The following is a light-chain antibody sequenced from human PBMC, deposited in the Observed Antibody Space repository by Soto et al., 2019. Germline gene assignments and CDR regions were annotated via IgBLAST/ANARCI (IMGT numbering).Light chain of an antibody. J-gene: IGLJ2*01. V-gene: IGLV2-14*01. CDR3: SSYTTSTTVV. CDR2: QVS. Sequence: QSVLTQPASVSGSPGQSITISCTGTSSDVGNYNYVSWYQQHPGKAPKLMIYQVSNRPSGVSNRFSCSKSGNTASLTISGLQAEDEADYYCSSYTTSTTVVFGGGTKLTVL. CDR1: SSDVGNYNY.